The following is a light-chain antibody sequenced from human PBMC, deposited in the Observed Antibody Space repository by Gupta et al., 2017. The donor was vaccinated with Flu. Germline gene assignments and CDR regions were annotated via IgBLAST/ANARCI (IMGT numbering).Light chain of an antibody. Sequence: TVTITCRASQAISNWLAWYQQKPGKAPKLLVYGASSLQSGVPARFSGSGYGTDFTLTISSLQPEDFATYYCQQAYTFPPLTFGGGTKVEIK. J-gene: IGKJ4*01. CDR3: QQAYTFPPLT. V-gene: IGKV1-12*01. CDR2: GAS. CDR1: QAISNW.